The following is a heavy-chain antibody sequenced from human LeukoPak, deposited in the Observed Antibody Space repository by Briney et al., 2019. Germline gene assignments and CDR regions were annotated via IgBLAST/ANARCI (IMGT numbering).Heavy chain of an antibody. V-gene: IGHV1-8*01. CDR1: GYTFTSYD. J-gene: IGHJ3*02. CDR3: ARGHYYDSSGRGSDAFDI. CDR2: MNPNSGNT. Sequence: ASVKVSCKASGYTFTSYDINWVRQATGQGLEWMGWMNPNSGNTGYAQKFQGRVTMTRNTSISTAYMELSSLRSEDTAVHYCARGHYYDSSGRGSDAFDIWGQGTMVTVSS. D-gene: IGHD3-22*01.